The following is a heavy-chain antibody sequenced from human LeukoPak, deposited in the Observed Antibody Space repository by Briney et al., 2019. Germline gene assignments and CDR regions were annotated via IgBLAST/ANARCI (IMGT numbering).Heavy chain of an antibody. J-gene: IGHJ4*02. Sequence: GGSLRLSCAASGFTFTTYSMNWVRQAPGKGLEWVSSISSSSSYIYYADSVKGRFTISRDNAKNSLYLQMSSLTAEDTALYYCARDSYDSSGYPSFGYWGQGTLVTVSS. CDR3: ARDSYDSSGYPSFGY. CDR2: ISSSSSYI. D-gene: IGHD3-22*01. V-gene: IGHV3-21*01. CDR1: GFTFTTYS.